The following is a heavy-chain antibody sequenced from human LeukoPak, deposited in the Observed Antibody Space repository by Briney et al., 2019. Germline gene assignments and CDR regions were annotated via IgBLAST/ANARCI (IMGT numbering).Heavy chain of an antibody. CDR1: GGSISSSSYY. D-gene: IGHD6-19*01. CDR3: ARNPYSSGWYVDY. J-gene: IGHJ4*02. V-gene: IGHV4-39*07. Sequence: SETLSLTCTVSGGSISSSSYYWGWIRQPPGKGLEWIGSIYYSGSTYYNPSLKSRVTISVDTSKNQFSLKLSSVTAADTAVYYCARNPYSSGWYVDYWGQGTLVTVSS. CDR2: IYYSGST.